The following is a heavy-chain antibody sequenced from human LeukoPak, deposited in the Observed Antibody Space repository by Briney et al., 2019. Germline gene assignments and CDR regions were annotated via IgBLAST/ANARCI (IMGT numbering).Heavy chain of an antibody. CDR2: ISGSGGST. D-gene: IGHD3-22*01. CDR1: GFTFSSYA. J-gene: IGHJ4*02. CDR3: AKDKAVLYYYDSSGYPKGGYFDY. Sequence: PGGSLRLSCAASGFTFSSYAMSWVRQAPGKGLEWVSAISGSGGSTYYADSVKGRFTISRDNSKNTLYLQMNSLRAEDTAVYYCAKDKAVLYYYDSSGYPKGGYFDYWGQGTLVTVSS. V-gene: IGHV3-23*01.